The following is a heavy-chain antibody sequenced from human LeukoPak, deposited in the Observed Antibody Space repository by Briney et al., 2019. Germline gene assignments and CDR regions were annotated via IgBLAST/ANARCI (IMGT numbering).Heavy chain of an antibody. CDR2: IKSQADGGTA. J-gene: IGHJ4*02. Sequence: KSGGSLRLSCAASGFSFSNVWMSWVRQAPGKGLEWVGRIKSQADGGTADYAAPVKGRFTLSREDSKNTLYLQMNSLKNEDTAVYYCTTHPSYSGYVGDYWGRGTLVSVSS. CDR1: GFSFSNVW. CDR3: TTHPSYSGYVGDY. D-gene: IGHD5-12*01. V-gene: IGHV3-15*01.